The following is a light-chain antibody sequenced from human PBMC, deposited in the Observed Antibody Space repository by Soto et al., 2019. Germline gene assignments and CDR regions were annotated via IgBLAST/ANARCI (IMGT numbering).Light chain of an antibody. CDR3: QQRSNWPLT. J-gene: IGKJ4*01. V-gene: IGKV3-11*01. Sequence: EIVLTQSPATLSLSLGASTTLSCRASQSVSSYLAWYQQKPGQAPRLLIYGASNRATGVPARFSGSGSGTDFTLTISSLEPEDFAVYYCQQRSNWPLTFGGGTKVEI. CDR2: GAS. CDR1: QSVSSY.